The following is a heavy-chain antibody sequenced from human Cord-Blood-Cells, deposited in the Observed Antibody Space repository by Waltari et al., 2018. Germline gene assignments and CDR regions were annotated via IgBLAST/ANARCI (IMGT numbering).Heavy chain of an antibody. CDR3: ARDSSSSWYYYYGMDV. J-gene: IGHJ6*02. D-gene: IGHD6-13*01. CDR2: ISSSSSYI. V-gene: IGHV3-21*01. Sequence: EVQLVESGGGLVKPGGSLRLSCAASGFTFSSYSMNWVRQAPGKGLGWVSSISSSSSYIYYADSVKGRFTISRDNAKNSLYLQMNSLRAEDTAVYYCARDSSSSWYYYYGMDVWGQGTTVTVSS. CDR1: GFTFSSYS.